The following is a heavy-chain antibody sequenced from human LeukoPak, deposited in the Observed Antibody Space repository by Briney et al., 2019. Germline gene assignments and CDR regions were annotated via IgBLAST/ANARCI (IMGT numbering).Heavy chain of an antibody. J-gene: IGHJ5*02. CDR2: IYYSGST. D-gene: IGHD5-18*01. CDR3: ARDRGGYSYGYRFDP. Sequence: SETLSLTCTVPGGSVSSGSYYWSWIRQPPGKGLEWIGYIYYSGSTNYNPSLKSRVTISVDTSKNQFSLKLSSVTAADTAVYYCARDRGGYSYGYRFDPWGQGTLVTVSS. V-gene: IGHV4-61*01. CDR1: GGSVSSGSYY.